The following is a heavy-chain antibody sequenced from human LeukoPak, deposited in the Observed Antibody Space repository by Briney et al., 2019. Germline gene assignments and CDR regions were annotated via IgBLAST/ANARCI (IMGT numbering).Heavy chain of an antibody. CDR3: ARDEYCSSTSCQTDY. CDR1: GFTFDDYG. J-gene: IGHJ4*02. D-gene: IGHD2-2*01. CDR2: INWNGGST. V-gene: IGHV3-20*04. Sequence: GGSLRLSCAASGFTFDDYGMSWVHQAPGKGLEWVSGINWNGGSTGYADSVKGRFTISRDNAKNSLYLQMNSLRAEDTALYYCARDEYCSSTSCQTDYWGQGTLVTVSS.